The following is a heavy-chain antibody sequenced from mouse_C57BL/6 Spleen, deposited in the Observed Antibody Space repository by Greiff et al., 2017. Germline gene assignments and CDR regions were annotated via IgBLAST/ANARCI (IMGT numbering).Heavy chain of an antibody. V-gene: IGHV1-82*01. CDR2: IYPGDGDT. D-gene: IGHD1-1*01. CDR3: ARLGVVATDFDY. Sequence: VQLQESGPELVKPGASVKISCKASGYAFSSSWMNWVKQRPGKGLEWIGRIYPGDGDTNYNGKFKGKATLTADKSSSTAYMQLSSLTSEDSAVYFCARLGVVATDFDYWGQGTTLTVSS. CDR1: GYAFSSSW. J-gene: IGHJ2*01.